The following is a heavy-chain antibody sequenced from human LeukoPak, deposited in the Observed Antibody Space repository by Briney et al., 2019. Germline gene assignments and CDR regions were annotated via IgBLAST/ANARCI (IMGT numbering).Heavy chain of an antibody. Sequence: GESLRLSCAASGFTFSSYAMNWVRQAPGKGLEWVSAISGSGGGTYYADSVRGRFTISRDNSKNTLYLQLNSLRAEDTAVYYCAKDPTYASGSYYDYWGQGTLVTVSS. J-gene: IGHJ4*02. CDR1: GFTFSSYA. V-gene: IGHV3-23*01. D-gene: IGHD3-10*01. CDR3: AKDPTYASGSYYDY. CDR2: ISGSGGGT.